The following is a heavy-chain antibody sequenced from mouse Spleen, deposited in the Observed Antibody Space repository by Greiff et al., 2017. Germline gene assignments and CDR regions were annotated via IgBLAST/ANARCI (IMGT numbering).Heavy chain of an antibody. V-gene: IGHV2-6*01. D-gene: IGHD3-3*01. CDR1: GFSLTSYG. J-gene: IGHJ3*01. Sequence: VKVVESGPGLVAPSQSLSITCTVSGFSLTSYGVDWVRQSPGKGLEWLGVIWGGGSTNYNSALKSRLSISKDNSKSQVFLKMNSLQTDDTAMYYCASDLRDGGFAYWGQGTLVTVSA. CDR3: ASDLRDGGFAY. CDR2: IWGGGST.